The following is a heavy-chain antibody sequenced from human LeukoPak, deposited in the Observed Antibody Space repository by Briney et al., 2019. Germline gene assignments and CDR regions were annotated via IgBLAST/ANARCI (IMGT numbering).Heavy chain of an antibody. D-gene: IGHD6-19*01. CDR1: GFTFSSYS. Sequence: GGSLRLSCAASGFTFSSYSMNWVRQAPGKGLEWVSYISSSSYIYYADSVKGRFTVSRDNAKNSLYLQMNSLRAEDTAVYYCARGLAVAGDYWGQGTLVTVSS. CDR2: ISSSSYI. CDR3: ARGLAVAGDY. J-gene: IGHJ4*02. V-gene: IGHV3-21*05.